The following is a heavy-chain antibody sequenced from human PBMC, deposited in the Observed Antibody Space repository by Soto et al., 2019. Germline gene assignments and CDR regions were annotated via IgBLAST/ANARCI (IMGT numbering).Heavy chain of an antibody. CDR2: ISAYNGNT. V-gene: IGHV1-18*01. J-gene: IGHJ6*02. Sequence: QVQPVQSGAEVKKPGASVKVSCKASGYTFTSYGISWVRQAPGQGLEWMGWISAYNGNTNYAQKLQGRVTMTTDTSTSTAYMELRSLRSDDTAVYYCARVSDFYYDTAYGMDVWGQGTTVTVSS. CDR1: GYTFTSYG. CDR3: ARVSDFYYDTAYGMDV. D-gene: IGHD3-22*01.